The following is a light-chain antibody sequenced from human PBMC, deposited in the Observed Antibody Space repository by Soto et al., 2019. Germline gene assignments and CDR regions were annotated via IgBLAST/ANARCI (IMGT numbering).Light chain of an antibody. J-gene: IGLJ2*01. CDR3: AAWDDSLSGVV. CDR1: SSNIGSNY. Sequence: QPVLTQPPSASGTPGQRVTISCSGSSSNIGSNYVYWYQQLPGTAPKLLIYRNNQRPSGVPDLFSGSKSGTSASLAISGLRSEDEADYYCAAWDDSLSGVVFGGGTKLTVL. V-gene: IGLV1-47*01. CDR2: RNN.